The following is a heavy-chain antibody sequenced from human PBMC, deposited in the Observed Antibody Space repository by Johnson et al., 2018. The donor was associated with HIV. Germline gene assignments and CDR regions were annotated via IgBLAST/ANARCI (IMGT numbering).Heavy chain of an antibody. D-gene: IGHD3-10*01. Sequence: QVQLVESGGGVVQPGRSLRLSCAASGFTFSSYAMHWVRQAPGKGLEWVAFIRYDGSNKYYADSVKGRFTISRDNSKNKLYLQMNSLRAEDTAVYYCARDRVWFGELYAFDIWGQGTMVTVSS. CDR2: IRYDGSNK. V-gene: IGHV3-30*02. CDR1: GFTFSSYA. CDR3: ARDRVWFGELYAFDI. J-gene: IGHJ3*02.